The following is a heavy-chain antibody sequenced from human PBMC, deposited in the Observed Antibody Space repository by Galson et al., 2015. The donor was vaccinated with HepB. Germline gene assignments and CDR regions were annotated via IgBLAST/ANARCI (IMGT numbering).Heavy chain of an antibody. CDR1: GFTFSSYA. CDR3: AKPSSGYYVGGFEY. CDR2: ISGSGGRT. J-gene: IGHJ4*02. V-gene: IGHV3-23*01. D-gene: IGHD3-22*01. Sequence: SLRLSCAASGFTFSSYAMSWVRQAPGKGLEWVSAISGSGGRTYYADSVKGRFTISRDNSKNTLYLQMNSLRVEDTAVYYCAKPSSGYYVGGFEYWGQGTLVTVSS.